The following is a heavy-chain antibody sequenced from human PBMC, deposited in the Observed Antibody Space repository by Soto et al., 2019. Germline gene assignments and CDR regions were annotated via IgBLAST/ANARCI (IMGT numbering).Heavy chain of an antibody. D-gene: IGHD6-13*01. CDR2: IYDSGNT. CDR3: ARGQGEAAGQSNFDY. J-gene: IGHJ4*02. CDR1: GGYISGTTCS. V-gene: IGHV4-30-2*01. Sequence: QLQLQESGSGLVKPSQTLSLTCAVSGGYISGTTCSWSWIRQPPGKGLEWIGYIYDSGNTDYNPSLKSKVYISVDRSKNQFSRKLSSVTAADTAVYYFARGQGEAAGQSNFDYWGQGALVTVSS.